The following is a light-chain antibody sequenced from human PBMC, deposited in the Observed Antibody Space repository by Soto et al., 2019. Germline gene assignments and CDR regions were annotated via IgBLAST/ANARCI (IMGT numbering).Light chain of an antibody. CDR1: QNINSY. CDR3: QQYQRYPPS. J-gene: IGKJ4*01. V-gene: IGKV1-16*01. CDR2: DAT. Sequence: DIQMTQSPASLSASVGDRVTIICRASQNINSYLAWFQQKPGKAPKSLIYDATSLQSGVPSRFSGSGTWIDFSLTISSLQSEDNATYYCQQYQRYPPSFGGGTKLEIK.